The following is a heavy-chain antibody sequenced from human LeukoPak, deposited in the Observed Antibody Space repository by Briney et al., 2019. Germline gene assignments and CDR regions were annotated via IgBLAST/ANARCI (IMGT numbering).Heavy chain of an antibody. CDR2: IYYSGST. CDR3: VRDSMVRGVIRGHAFDI. Sequence: PSETLSPTCTVSGGSISSSSYYWGWIRQPPGKGLEWIGSIYYSGSTYYNPSLKSRVTISVDTSKNQFSLKLSSVTAADTAAYYCVRDSMVRGVIRGHAFDIWGQGTMVTVSS. CDR1: GGSISSSSYY. J-gene: IGHJ3*02. V-gene: IGHV4-39*07. D-gene: IGHD3-10*01.